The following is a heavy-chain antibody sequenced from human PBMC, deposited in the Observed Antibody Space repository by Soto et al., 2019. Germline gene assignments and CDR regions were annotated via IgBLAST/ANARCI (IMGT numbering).Heavy chain of an antibody. D-gene: IGHD3-16*01. J-gene: IGHJ4*02. V-gene: IGHV4-38-2*01. CDR2: VHHSGTT. CDR3: SKGNYRGNIYAYDY. Sequence: PSETLSLTCAVSGYFISNGYHWGWIRQSPGGGLEWIGSVHHSGTTYYSPSLKRRVTISVDTSKNQFSLRLSSVTTADTAVYYCSKGNYRGNIYAYDYWGQGTQVNVSS. CDR1: GYFISNGYH.